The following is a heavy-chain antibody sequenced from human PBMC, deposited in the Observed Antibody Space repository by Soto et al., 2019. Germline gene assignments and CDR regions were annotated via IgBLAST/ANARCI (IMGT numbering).Heavy chain of an antibody. CDR1: GFHFSTYA. J-gene: IGHJ4*02. Sequence: GGSLRLSCSASGFHFSTYAMSWVRQAPGKGLEWVSAITGSGGNTYYADSVKGRFTISRDNSKNTLYLQMHSLRAEDTAGYYCAKVRRGYSLLFDYWGQRTLVTVSS. D-gene: IGHD5-18*01. V-gene: IGHV3-23*01. CDR2: ITGSGGNT. CDR3: AKVRRGYSLLFDY.